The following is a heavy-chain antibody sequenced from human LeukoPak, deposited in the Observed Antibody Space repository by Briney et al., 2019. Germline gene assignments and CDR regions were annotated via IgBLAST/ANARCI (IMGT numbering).Heavy chain of an antibody. Sequence: SQTLSLTCAISGDSVSTNSVAWNWIRQSPSGGLEWLGETRYRSKWYSDYAVSVKSRITINPDTSKNQFSLQLNSVTPEDTAVYYCAGDSNWGFDYWGQGTLVTVSS. CDR1: GDSVSTNSVA. CDR2: TRYRSKWYS. CDR3: AGDSNWGFDY. V-gene: IGHV6-1*01. J-gene: IGHJ4*02. D-gene: IGHD7-27*01.